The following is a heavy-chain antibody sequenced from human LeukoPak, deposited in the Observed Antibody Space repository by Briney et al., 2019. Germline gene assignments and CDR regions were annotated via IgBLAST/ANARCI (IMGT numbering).Heavy chain of an antibody. CDR2: INPSGGST. CDR3: ARDQGITMIVVVITHFDY. V-gene: IGHV1-46*01. D-gene: IGHD3-22*01. CDR1: GYTFTSYY. Sequence: ASVKVSCKASGYTFTSYYMHWVRQAPGQGLEWMGIINPSGGSTSYAQKLQGRVTMTTDTSTSTAYMELRSLRSDDTAVYYCARDQGITMIVVVITHFDYWGQGTLVTVSS. J-gene: IGHJ4*02.